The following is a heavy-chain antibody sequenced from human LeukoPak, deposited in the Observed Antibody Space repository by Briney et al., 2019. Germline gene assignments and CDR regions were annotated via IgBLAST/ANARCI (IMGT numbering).Heavy chain of an antibody. J-gene: IGHJ5*02. V-gene: IGHV1-69*05. CDR2: IIPIFGKA. D-gene: IGHD2-15*01. CDR3: ARSPAYCSGGTCYGDNWFDP. CDR1: GGTFTSYA. Sequence: ASVKVSCKASGGTFTSYAIRWVRQAPGQGLEWMGGIIPIFGKANYAQKFQGRVTITTDASTSTAYMELSSLRSEDTAVYYCARSPAYCSGGTCYGDNWFDPWGQGTLVTVSS.